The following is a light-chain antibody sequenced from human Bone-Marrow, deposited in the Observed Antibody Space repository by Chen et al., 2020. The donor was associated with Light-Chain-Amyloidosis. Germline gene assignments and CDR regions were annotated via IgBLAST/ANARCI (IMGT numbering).Light chain of an antibody. V-gene: IGLV3-25*03. CDR3: QSADSSGTYEVI. CDR2: RDT. J-gene: IGLJ2*01. CDR1: DLPTKY. Sequence: SYELTQPPSVSVSPGQTARITCSGDDLPTKYAYWYQQKPGQAPVLGIHRDTERPSGIPERFSGSSTGATATLTISGGQAEDEADNHCQSADSSGTYEVIFGGGTRLTVL.